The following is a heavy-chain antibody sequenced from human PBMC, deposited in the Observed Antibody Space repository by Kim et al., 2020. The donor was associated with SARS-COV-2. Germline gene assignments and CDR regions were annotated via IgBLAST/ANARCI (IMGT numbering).Heavy chain of an antibody. Sequence: SETLSLTCTVSGGSISSSSYYWGWIRQPPGKGLEWIGSIYYSGSTYYNPSLKSRVTISVDTSKNQFSLKLSSVTAADTAVYYCARRDTAMVWYFDYWGQG. CDR3: ARRDTAMVWYFDY. CDR1: GGSISSSSYY. V-gene: IGHV4-39*01. D-gene: IGHD5-18*01. J-gene: IGHJ4*02. CDR2: IYYSGST.